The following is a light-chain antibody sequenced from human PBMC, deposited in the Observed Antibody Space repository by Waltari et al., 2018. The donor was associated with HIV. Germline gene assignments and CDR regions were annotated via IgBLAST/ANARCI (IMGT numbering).Light chain of an antibody. Sequence: VLTQPPSVSGAPGQRVNISCAVSASNIEADYPAPWYRLFPGSAPKLLIFANTFRPSGVPDRFSGSRSGTSASLAISGLQTEDEADYFCQSYDKFLSAWIFGGGTRVTVL. J-gene: IGLJ2*01. CDR2: ANT. CDR1: ASNIEADYP. CDR3: QSYDKFLSAWI. V-gene: IGLV1-40*01.